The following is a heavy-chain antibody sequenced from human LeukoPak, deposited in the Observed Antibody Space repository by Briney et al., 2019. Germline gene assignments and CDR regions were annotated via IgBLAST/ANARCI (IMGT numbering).Heavy chain of an antibody. CDR1: GFTFSSYN. D-gene: IGHD2-2*02. CDR3: ARTLGYCTRTSCYTGGPYSMDV. V-gene: IGHV3-48*02. CDR2: ISSSHNTI. Sequence: GGSLRLSCAASGFTFSSYNMNWVRQAPGKGLEWVSYISSSHNTIYYADSVKGRFTISRDNAKNSLYLQMNSLRDEDTAVYYCARTLGYCTRTSCYTGGPYSMDVWGQGTTVTVSS. J-gene: IGHJ6*02.